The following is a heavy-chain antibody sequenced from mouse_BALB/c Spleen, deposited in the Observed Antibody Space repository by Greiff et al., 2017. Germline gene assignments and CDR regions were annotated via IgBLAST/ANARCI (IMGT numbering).Heavy chain of an antibody. J-gene: IGHJ3*01. Sequence: EVQLKESGPGLVKPSQSLSLTCSVTGYSITSGYYWNWIRQFPGNKLEWMGYISYDGSNNYNPSLKNRISITRDTSKNQFFLKLNSVTTEDTATYYCAREDYGSSFAYWGQGTLVTVSA. D-gene: IGHD1-1*01. CDR1: GYSITSGYY. CDR2: ISYDGSN. CDR3: AREDYGSSFAY. V-gene: IGHV3-6*02.